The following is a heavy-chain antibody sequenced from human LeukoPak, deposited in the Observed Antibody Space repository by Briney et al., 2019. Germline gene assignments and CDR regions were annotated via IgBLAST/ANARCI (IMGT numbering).Heavy chain of an antibody. CDR1: GFTFSRYW. J-gene: IGHJ4*02. D-gene: IGHD5-24*01. V-gene: IGHV3-7*03. CDR2: IKDDGRQK. Sequence: GGSLRLSCAPSGFTFSRYWMTWVRQPPGKGLEWVASIKDDGRQKYYLDSVKGRFTVSRDNAKNSVYLQMDSLRAEDTALYYCARDASRGSDSWGQGTLVTVSS. CDR3: ARDASRGSDS.